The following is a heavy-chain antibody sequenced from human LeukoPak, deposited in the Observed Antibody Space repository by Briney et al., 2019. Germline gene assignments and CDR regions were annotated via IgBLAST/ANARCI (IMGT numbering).Heavy chain of an antibody. Sequence: SETLSLTCTVSGGSISSSSYYWGWIRQPPGKGLEWIGSIYYSGCTNYNPSLKSRVTISVDTSKNQFSLKLSSVTAADTAVYYCARSGGTSARVNAFDIWGQGTMVTVSS. CDR2: IYYSGCT. CDR3: ARSGGTSARVNAFDI. J-gene: IGHJ3*02. D-gene: IGHD2-15*01. V-gene: IGHV4-39*07. CDR1: GGSISSSSYY.